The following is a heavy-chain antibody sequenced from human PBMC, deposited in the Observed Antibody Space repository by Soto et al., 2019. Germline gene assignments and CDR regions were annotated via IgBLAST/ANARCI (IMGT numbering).Heavy chain of an antibody. D-gene: IGHD1-26*01. J-gene: IGHJ6*02. Sequence: GGSLRLSCAASGFTFSSYGMHWVRQAPGKGLEWVAVIWYDGSNKYYADSVKGRFTISRDNSKNTLYLQMNSLRAEDTAVYYCARDNLYWDAASSGMDAWCQGDTVTVSS. CDR1: GFTFSSYG. V-gene: IGHV3-33*01. CDR3: ARDNLYWDAASSGMDA. CDR2: IWYDGSNK.